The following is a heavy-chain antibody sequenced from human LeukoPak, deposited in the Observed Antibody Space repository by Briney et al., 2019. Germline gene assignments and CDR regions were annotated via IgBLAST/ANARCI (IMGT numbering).Heavy chain of an antibody. CDR2: IYYSGST. J-gene: IGHJ4*02. CDR1: GGSISSSSYY. CDR3: ARDEQWLGD. Sequence: PSETLSLTCTVSGGSISSSSYYWGWIRQPPGKGLEWIGSIYYSGSTYYNPSLKSRVTISVDKSKNQFSLKLSSVTAADTAVYYCARDEQWLGDWGQGTLVTVSS. V-gene: IGHV4-39*07. D-gene: IGHD6-19*01.